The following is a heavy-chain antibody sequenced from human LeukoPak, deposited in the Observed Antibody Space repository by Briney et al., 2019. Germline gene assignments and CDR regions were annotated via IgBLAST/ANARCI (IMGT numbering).Heavy chain of an antibody. CDR3: ASSYYYESSGLDY. CDR2: ISSSGSTI. Sequence: GGSLRLSCAASGFTFSSYEMNWVRQAPGKGLEWVSYISSSGSTIYYADSAKGRFTISRDNAKNSLYLQMNSLRAEDTAVYYCASSYYYESSGLDYWGQGTLVTVSS. J-gene: IGHJ4*02. V-gene: IGHV3-48*03. D-gene: IGHD3-22*01. CDR1: GFTFSSYE.